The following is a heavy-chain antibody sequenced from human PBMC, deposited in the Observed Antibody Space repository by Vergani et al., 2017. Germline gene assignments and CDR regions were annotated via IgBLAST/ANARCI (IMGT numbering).Heavy chain of an antibody. V-gene: IGHV4-34*01. Sequence: QVQLQQWGAGLLKPSETLSLTCTVSGGSISSYYWSWIRQPPGKGLEWIGEINHSGSTNYNPSLKSRVTISVDTSKNQFSLKLSSVTAADTAVYYCARVSRFYYDSSGPTDYWGQGTLVTVSS. CDR1: GGSISSYY. J-gene: IGHJ4*02. D-gene: IGHD3-22*01. CDR3: ARVSRFYYDSSGPTDY. CDR2: INHSGST.